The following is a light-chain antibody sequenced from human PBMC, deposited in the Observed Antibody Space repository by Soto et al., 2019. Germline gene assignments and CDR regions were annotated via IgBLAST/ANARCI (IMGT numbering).Light chain of an antibody. V-gene: IGLV2-14*03. J-gene: IGLJ2*01. CDR1: SSDVGNYNY. CDR2: DVS. Sequence: QSVLTQPASVSGSPGQSITISCTGTSSDVGNYNYVSWYQQHPGKAPKLMIYDVSNRPSVVSDRFSGSKSGNTASLTISGLQAEDEADYFCTSYTNSATLVFGGGTKVTVL. CDR3: TSYTNSATLV.